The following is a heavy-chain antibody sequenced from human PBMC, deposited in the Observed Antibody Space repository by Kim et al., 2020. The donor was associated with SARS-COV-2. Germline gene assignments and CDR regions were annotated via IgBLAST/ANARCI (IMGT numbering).Heavy chain of an antibody. V-gene: IGHV4-61*02. D-gene: IGHD3-3*01. J-gene: IGHJ6*02. CDR2: IYTSGST. CDR1: GGSISSGSYY. Sequence: SETLSLTCTVSGGSISSGSYYWSWIRQPAGKGLEWIGRIYTSGSTNYNPSLKSRVTISVDTSKNQFSLKLSSVTAADTAVYYCARFGGGTRYGDVWGQGTTVTVSS. CDR3: ARFGGGTRYGDV.